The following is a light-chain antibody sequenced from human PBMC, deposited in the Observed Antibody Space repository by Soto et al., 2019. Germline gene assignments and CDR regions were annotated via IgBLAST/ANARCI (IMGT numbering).Light chain of an antibody. Sequence: IQLLLSPSSLSASVVHSVTMSCRASQGISNYLAWYQQKPGKVPNLLIFAASTMHSGVPSRFSGSGSGTHFTLTISSLQPEDVATYYCQKYNSAPLTFGGGTKVDNK. CDR3: QKYNSAPLT. CDR2: AAS. CDR1: QGISNY. V-gene: IGKV1-27*01. J-gene: IGKJ4*01.